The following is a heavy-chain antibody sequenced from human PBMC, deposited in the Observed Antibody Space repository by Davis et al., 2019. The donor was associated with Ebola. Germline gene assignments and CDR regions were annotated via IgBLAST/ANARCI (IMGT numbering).Heavy chain of an antibody. V-gene: IGHV3-15*01. CDR2: IKSKTDGGTT. Sequence: PGGSLRLSCTVSGGSISSSSYYWGWIRQPPGKGLEWVGRIKSKTDGGTTDYAAPVKGRFTISRDDSKNTVYLQMNSLKFEDTAVYYCTTVYYDFWSDYQNFFDYWGQGTLVTVSS. CDR3: TTVYYDFWSDYQNFFDY. J-gene: IGHJ4*02. D-gene: IGHD3-3*01. CDR1: GGSISSSSYY.